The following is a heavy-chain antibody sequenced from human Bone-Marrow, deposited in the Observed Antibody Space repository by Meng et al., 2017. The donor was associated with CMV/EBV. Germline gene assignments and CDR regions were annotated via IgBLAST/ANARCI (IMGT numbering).Heavy chain of an antibody. Sequence: GGSLRLSCAASGFTVSSNYMSWVRQAPGKGLEWVSVIYSGGSTYYADSVKGRFTISRDNSKNTLYLQMNSLRAEDTAVYYCARDPRLHDSGSYEGPSNYFDYWGQGTRVTVSS. V-gene: IGHV3-53*05. CDR3: ARDPRLHDSGSYEGPSNYFDY. CDR1: GFTVSSNY. J-gene: IGHJ4*02. CDR2: IYSGGST. D-gene: IGHD1-26*01.